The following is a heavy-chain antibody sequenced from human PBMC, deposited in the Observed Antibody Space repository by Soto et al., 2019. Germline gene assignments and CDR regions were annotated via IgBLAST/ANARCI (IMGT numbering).Heavy chain of an antibody. V-gene: IGHV4-30-2*01. CDR3: AREDSGAFFDF. D-gene: IGHD2-15*01. CDR2: IYSGTT. J-gene: IGHJ4*02. Sequence: NPSETLSLTCAVSGGSIISGGYSWSWIRQPPGKGLEWIGYIYSGTTHYNPSLESRVTIAMDRSKNQVSLSLKSVTAADTAVYYCAREDSGAFFDFWGQGTLVTV. CDR1: GGSIISGGYS.